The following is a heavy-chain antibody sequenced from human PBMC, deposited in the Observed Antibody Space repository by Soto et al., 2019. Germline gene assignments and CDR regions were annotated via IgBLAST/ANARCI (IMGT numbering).Heavy chain of an antibody. CDR3: AIDPSIVLVPAATYYYYYYGMDV. CDR1: GFTFNSYS. CDR2: ISSFSNYM. J-gene: IGHJ6*02. V-gene: IGHV3-21*01. D-gene: IGHD2-2*01. Sequence: PGGSLRLSCAVSGFTFNSYSMNWVRQAPGKGLEWVSSISSFSNYMYYTDSVKGRFTISRDNARNSLYLQMNSLRAEDTSVYYRAIDPSIVLVPAATYYYYYYGMDVWGQGTTVTVSS.